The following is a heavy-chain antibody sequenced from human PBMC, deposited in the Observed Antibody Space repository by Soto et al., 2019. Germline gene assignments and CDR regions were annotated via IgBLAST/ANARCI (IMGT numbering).Heavy chain of an antibody. V-gene: IGHV3-23*01. CDR3: ARGRIALFDY. Sequence: GGSLRLSCAASGFTFSSYAMSWVRQAPGKGLEWVSAISGSGGSTYYADSVKGRFTISRDNSKNTLYLQMNSLRAEDTDVYYCARGRIALFDYWGQGTLVTVSS. J-gene: IGHJ4*02. CDR1: GFTFSSYA. CDR2: ISGSGGST. D-gene: IGHD6-13*01.